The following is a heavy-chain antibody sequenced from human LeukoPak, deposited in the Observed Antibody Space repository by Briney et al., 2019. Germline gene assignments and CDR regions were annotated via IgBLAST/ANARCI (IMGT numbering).Heavy chain of an antibody. J-gene: IGHJ5*02. CDR1: GGTFISYA. V-gene: IGHV1-69*13. CDR3: ARGRYSYGYRFDP. CDR2: IIPIFGTA. Sequence: SVKVSCKASGGTFISYAISWVRQAPGQGLEWMGGIIPIFGTANYAQKFQGRVTITADESTSTAYMELSSLRSEDTAVYYCARGRYSYGYRFDPWGQGTLVTVSS. D-gene: IGHD5-18*01.